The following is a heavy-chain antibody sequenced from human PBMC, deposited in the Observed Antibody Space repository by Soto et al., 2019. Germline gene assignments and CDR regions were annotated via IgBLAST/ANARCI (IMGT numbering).Heavy chain of an antibody. J-gene: IGHJ4*02. D-gene: IGHD6-6*01. CDR3: ARGSSSTSGVDY. CDR1: GFTFSSYA. CDR2: ISYDGSNK. V-gene: IGHV3-30-3*01. Sequence: GGSLRLSCAASGFTFSSYAMHWVRQAPGKGLEWVAVISYDGSNKYYADSVKGRFTISRDNSKNTLYLQMNSLRAEDTAVYYCARGSSSTSGVDYWGQGTLVTVSS.